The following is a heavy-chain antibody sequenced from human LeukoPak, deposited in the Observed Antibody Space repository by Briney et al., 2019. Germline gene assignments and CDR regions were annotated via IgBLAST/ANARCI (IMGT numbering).Heavy chain of an antibody. CDR3: ARGGGYSYGPNDAFDI. J-gene: IGHJ3*02. D-gene: IGHD5-18*01. CDR1: GFTFSDYN. CDR2: ISYDGSNK. Sequence: PGGSLRLSCAASGFTFSDYNMRWIRQAPGKGLEWVAVISYDGSNKYYADSVKGRFTISRDNSKNTLYLQMNSLRAEDTAVYYCARGGGYSYGPNDAFDIWGQGTMVTVSS. V-gene: IGHV3-30*03.